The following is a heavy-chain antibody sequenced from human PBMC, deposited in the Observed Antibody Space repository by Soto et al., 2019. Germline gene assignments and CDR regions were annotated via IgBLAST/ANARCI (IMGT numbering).Heavy chain of an antibody. CDR2: ISYDGST. Sequence: SETLSLTCTVSGDSISSNNNYWSWIRQPPGEGLEWIGFISYDGSTSYNPSLRSRVTISVDASKNQFSLILSSVTSADTAVYYCARDQLSSGLYVWFDPWGQGTLVTVSS. J-gene: IGHJ5*02. CDR1: GDSISSNNNY. CDR3: ARDQLSSGLYVWFDP. V-gene: IGHV4-61*01. D-gene: IGHD6-25*01.